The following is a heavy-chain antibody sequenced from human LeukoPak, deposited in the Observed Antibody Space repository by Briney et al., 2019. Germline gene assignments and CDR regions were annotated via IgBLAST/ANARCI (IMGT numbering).Heavy chain of an antibody. Sequence: GASVKVSCKASGGTFSSYAISWVRQAPGQGLEWMGGIIPIFGTANYAQKFQGRVTITADKSTSTAYMELRSLRSDDTAVYYCARHARSSSFWYDAFDIWGQGTMVTVSS. D-gene: IGHD6-13*01. CDR2: IIPIFGTA. CDR3: ARHARSSSFWYDAFDI. V-gene: IGHV1-69*06. J-gene: IGHJ3*02. CDR1: GGTFSSYA.